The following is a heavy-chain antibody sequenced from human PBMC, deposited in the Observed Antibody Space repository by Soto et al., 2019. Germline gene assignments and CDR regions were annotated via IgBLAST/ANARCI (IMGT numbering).Heavy chain of an antibody. CDR1: GDSISSYY. Sequence: SETLSLTCTVSGDSISSYYWGWIRQPPGKGLEWIGYIHYSGSTNYNPSLKSRVTISVDTPKNQFSLKVNSMTAADTAVYYCARGGLAARKGRWFDPWGQGTLVTV. D-gene: IGHD6-6*01. CDR3: ARGGLAARKGRWFDP. V-gene: IGHV4-59*01. J-gene: IGHJ5*02. CDR2: IHYSGST.